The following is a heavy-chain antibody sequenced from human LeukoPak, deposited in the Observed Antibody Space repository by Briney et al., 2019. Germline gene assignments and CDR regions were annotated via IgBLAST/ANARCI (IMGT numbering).Heavy chain of an antibody. CDR3: ARGRRTIFGVVIGFDFDY. V-gene: IGHV4-34*01. D-gene: IGHD3-3*01. Sequence: PSETLSLTCAVYGGSFSGYYWSWIRQPPGKGLEWIGEINHSGSTNYNPSLKSRVTISVDTSKNQFSLKLSSVTAADTAVYYCARGRRTIFGVVIGFDFDYRGQGTLVTVSS. CDR2: INHSGST. CDR1: GGSFSGYY. J-gene: IGHJ4*02.